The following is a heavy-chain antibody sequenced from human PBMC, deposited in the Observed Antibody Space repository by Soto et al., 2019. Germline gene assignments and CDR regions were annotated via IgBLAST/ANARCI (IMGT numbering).Heavy chain of an antibody. D-gene: IGHD3-10*01. CDR3: ARDRSYYYGSGKYYYYYYGMDV. Sequence: SETLSLTCTVSGGSISSYYWSWIRQPPGKGLEWIGYIYYSGSTNYNPSLKSRVTISVDTSKNQFSLKLSSVTAANTAVYYCARDRSYYYGSGKYYYYYYGMDVWGQGTTVTVSS. V-gene: IGHV4-59*01. CDR2: IYYSGST. CDR1: GGSISSYY. J-gene: IGHJ6*02.